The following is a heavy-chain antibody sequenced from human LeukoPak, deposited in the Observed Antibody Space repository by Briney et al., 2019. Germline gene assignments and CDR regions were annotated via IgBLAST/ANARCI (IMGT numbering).Heavy chain of an antibody. CDR2: INHSGST. J-gene: IGHJ4*02. CDR3: ARGRPSEQQLVNFDY. CDR1: GGAFRGFY. V-gene: IGHV4-34*01. Sequence: PLETLSPTFPFFGGAFRGFYWDWVPPPPGKGLGLIGEINHSGSTNYDPSLKSRVTISVDTSKNQFSLKLSSVTAADTAVYYCARGRPSEQQLVNFDYWGQGTLVTVSS. D-gene: IGHD6-13*01.